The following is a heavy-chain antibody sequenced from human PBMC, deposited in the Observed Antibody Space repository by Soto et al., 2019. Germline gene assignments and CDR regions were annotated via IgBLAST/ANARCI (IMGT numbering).Heavy chain of an antibody. J-gene: IGHJ6*02. CDR1: GGSISSGDYY. CDR2: IFFTGSA. Sequence: SETLSLTCTVSGGSISSGDYYWSWIRQPPGKGLEWIGKIFFTGSAHYNPSLRNRVTMSVDTSKDQFSLTLTSVTAADTAVYYCARDGHGMDVWGQGTTVTVSS. V-gene: IGHV4-61*08. CDR3: ARDGHGMDV.